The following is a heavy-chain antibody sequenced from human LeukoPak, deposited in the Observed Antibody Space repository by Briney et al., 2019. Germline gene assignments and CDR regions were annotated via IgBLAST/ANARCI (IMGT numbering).Heavy chain of an antibody. V-gene: IGHV3-23*01. Sequence: GGSLRLSCAASGFTFSSYAMSWVRQAPGKGLEWVSAISGSGGSTYYADSVKGRFTISRDNSKNMLYLEVNSLRVEDTAIYYCAKDRSSTTSCSNYWGRGTLVTVSS. CDR1: GFTFSSYA. J-gene: IGHJ4*02. CDR2: ISGSGGST. D-gene: IGHD2-2*01. CDR3: AKDRSSTTSCSNY.